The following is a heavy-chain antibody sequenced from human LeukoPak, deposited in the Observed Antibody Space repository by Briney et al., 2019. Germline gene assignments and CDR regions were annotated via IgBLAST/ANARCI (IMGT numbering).Heavy chain of an antibody. CDR1: GGSFSGYY. D-gene: IGHD3-16*02. Sequence: SETLSLTCAVYGGSFSGYYWSWIRQPPGKGLEWIGYINHSGSTNYRPSLKSRLTISVDTSKNQFSLNLSSVTAADTAVYYCARDRYSRFRAFDYWGQGTLVTVSS. J-gene: IGHJ4*02. V-gene: IGHV4-34*09. CDR3: ARDRYSRFRAFDY. CDR2: INHSGST.